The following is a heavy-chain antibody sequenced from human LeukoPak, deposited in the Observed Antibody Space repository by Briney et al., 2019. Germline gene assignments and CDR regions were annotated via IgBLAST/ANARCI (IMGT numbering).Heavy chain of an antibody. CDR2: INHSGST. D-gene: IGHD3-16*01. CDR3: ARGVKASKKLKRFGWYFDL. CDR1: GGSFSGYY. J-gene: IGHJ2*01. V-gene: IGHV4-34*01. Sequence: SETLSLTCAVYGGSFSGYYWSWIRQPPGKGLEWIGEINHSGSTNYNPSLKSRVTISVDTSKNQFSLKLSSVTAADTAVYYCARGVKASKKLKRFGWYFDLWGRGTLVTVSS.